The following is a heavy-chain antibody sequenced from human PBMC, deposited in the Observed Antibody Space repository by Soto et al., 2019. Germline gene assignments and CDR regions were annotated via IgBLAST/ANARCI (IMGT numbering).Heavy chain of an antibody. CDR3: ARGYSSSWYARPSYYYYGMDV. Sequence: ASVKVSCKASGGTFSSYAISWVRQAPGQGLEWMGGIIPIFGTANYAQKFQGRVTITADESTSTAYMELSSLRSEDTAVYYCARGYSSSWYARPSYYYYGMDVWGQGTAVTVLL. V-gene: IGHV1-69*13. CDR2: IIPIFGTA. CDR1: GGTFSSYA. J-gene: IGHJ6*02. D-gene: IGHD6-13*01.